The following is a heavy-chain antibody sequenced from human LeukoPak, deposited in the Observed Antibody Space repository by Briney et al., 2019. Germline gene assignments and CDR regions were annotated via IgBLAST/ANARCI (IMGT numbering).Heavy chain of an antibody. CDR1: GYTFTSYA. CDR3: ARDLEQQLVSPHYFDY. V-gene: IGHV7-4-1*02. D-gene: IGHD6-13*01. Sequence: GASVKVSCKASGYTFTSYAMNWVRQAPGQGLEWMGWINTNTGNPMYAQGFTGRFVFSLDTSVSTAYLQISSLKAEDTAVYYCARDLEQQLVSPHYFDYWGQGTLVTVSS. J-gene: IGHJ4*02. CDR2: INTNTGNP.